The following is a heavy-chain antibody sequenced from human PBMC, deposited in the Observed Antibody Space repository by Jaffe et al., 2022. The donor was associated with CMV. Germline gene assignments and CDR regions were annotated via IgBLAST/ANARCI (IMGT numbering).Heavy chain of an antibody. D-gene: IGHD3-22*01. Sequence: EVQLVESGGGLVQPGRSLRLSCTASGFTFGDYAMSWVRQAPGKGLEWVGFIRSKAYGGTTEYAASVKGRFTISRDDSKSIAYLQMNSLKTEDTAVYYCTRDAGGYYLLYYYYYYMDVWGKGTTVTVSS. V-gene: IGHV3-49*04. CDR1: GFTFGDYA. J-gene: IGHJ6*03. CDR3: TRDAGGYYLLYYYYYYMDV. CDR2: IRSKAYGGTT.